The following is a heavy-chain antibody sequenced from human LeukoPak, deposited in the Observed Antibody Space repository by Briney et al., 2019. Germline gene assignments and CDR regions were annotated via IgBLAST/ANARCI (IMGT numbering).Heavy chain of an antibody. J-gene: IGHJ4*02. CDR2: TWYDGSKE. CDR3: AKDGGYNSGYFDY. V-gene: IGHV3-30*02. CDR1: GFTCSNYG. Sequence: HPGGSLRLSCAASGFTCSNYGMHWVRQAPGKGLEWVAFTWYDGSKEYYADSVKGRITVSRDNSNNILYLQMNSLRAEDTAMYYCAKDGGYNSGYFDYWGQGTLVTVSS. D-gene: IGHD5-24*01.